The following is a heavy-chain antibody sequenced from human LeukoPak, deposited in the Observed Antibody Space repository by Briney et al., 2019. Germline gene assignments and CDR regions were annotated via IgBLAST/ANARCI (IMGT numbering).Heavy chain of an antibody. Sequence: GGSLRLSCAASGFTVSSNYMSWGRQAPGKGLEWVSVIYSGGDTYYADSVKGRFTISRDNSKNTLYLQMNSLRAEDTAVYYCARNNGGREVVGDWFDPWGQGTLVTVSS. CDR2: IYSGGDT. V-gene: IGHV3-53*01. J-gene: IGHJ5*02. CDR3: ARNNGGREVVGDWFDP. D-gene: IGHD1-26*01. CDR1: GFTVSSNY.